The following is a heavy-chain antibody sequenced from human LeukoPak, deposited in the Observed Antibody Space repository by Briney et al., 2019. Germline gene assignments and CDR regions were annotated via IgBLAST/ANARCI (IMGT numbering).Heavy chain of an antibody. J-gene: IGHJ6*02. V-gene: IGHV1-18*01. CDR3: ARDDSVVVPAATPFPYYDFWSGYYGNYYYYGMDV. CDR2: ISAYNGNT. Sequence: GASVKVSCKASGYTFTSYGISWVRQAPGQGLEWMGWISAYNGNTNYAQKLQGRVTMTTDTSTSTAYMGLRSLRSDDTAVYYCARDDSVVVPAATPFPYYDFWSGYYGNYYYYGMDVWGQGTTVTVSS. D-gene: IGHD3-3*01. CDR1: GYTFTSYG.